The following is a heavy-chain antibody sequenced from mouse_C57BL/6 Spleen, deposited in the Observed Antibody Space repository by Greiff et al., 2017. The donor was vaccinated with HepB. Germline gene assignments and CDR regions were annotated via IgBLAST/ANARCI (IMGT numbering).Heavy chain of an antibody. CDR3: ARWLLGYYAMDY. D-gene: IGHD2-3*01. Sequence: EVKLQESGPELVKPGASVKIPCKASGYTFTDYNMDWVKQSHGKSLEWIGDINPNNGGTIYNQKFKGKATLTVDKSSSTAYMELRSLTSEDTAVYYCARWLLGYYAMDYWGQGTSVTVSS. J-gene: IGHJ4*01. CDR1: GYTFTDYN. V-gene: IGHV1-18*01. CDR2: INPNNGGT.